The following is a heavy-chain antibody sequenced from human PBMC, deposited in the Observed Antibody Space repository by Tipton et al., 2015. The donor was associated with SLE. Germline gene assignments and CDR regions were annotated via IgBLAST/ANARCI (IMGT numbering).Heavy chain of an antibody. CDR1: GGSFSGYY. J-gene: IGHJ5*02. Sequence: SLTCAVYGGSFSGYYWSWIRQPPGKGLEWIGEINHSGGTNYNPSLKSRVTISVDTSKNQFSLKLSSVTAADTAVYYCARESAAAGTRWFDPWGQGTLVTVSS. CDR2: INHSGGT. D-gene: IGHD6-13*01. CDR3: ARESAAAGTRWFDP. V-gene: IGHV4-34*01.